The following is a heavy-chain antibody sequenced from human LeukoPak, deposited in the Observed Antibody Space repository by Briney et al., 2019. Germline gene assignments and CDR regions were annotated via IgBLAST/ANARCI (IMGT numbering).Heavy chain of an antibody. J-gene: IGHJ4*02. Sequence: ASVKVSCKASGYTFTNYVMHWVRQAPGQRLEWMGWININTGNPTYAQGFTGRFVFSLDTSVSTSYLQISSLKAEDTAVYYCARAYYYDSSGYYYNSELFDYWGQGTLVTVSS. CDR1: GYTFTNYV. V-gene: IGHV7-4-1*02. CDR2: ININTGNP. D-gene: IGHD3-22*01. CDR3: ARAYYYDSSGYYYNSELFDY.